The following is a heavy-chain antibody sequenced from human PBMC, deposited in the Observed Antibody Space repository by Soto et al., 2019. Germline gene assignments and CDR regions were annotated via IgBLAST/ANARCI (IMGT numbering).Heavy chain of an antibody. V-gene: IGHV4-59*08. Sequence: PSETLYLTCSFSGDSVSSYYWTLARQPPGKGLEWIGYIYFSGSTNYNPSLKSRVTISVDTSKDQFSLKLTSVTAADTAVYYCASLLPGFDLLTGFYYYYFMDVWGKGTTVNVSS. D-gene: IGHD3-9*01. J-gene: IGHJ6*03. CDR1: GDSVSSYY. CDR2: IYFSGST. CDR3: ASLLPGFDLLTGFYYYYFMDV.